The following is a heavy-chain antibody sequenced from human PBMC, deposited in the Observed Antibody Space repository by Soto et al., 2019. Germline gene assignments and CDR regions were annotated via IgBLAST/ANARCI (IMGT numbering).Heavy chain of an antibody. J-gene: IGHJ3*02. CDR1: GFTFSSYA. V-gene: IGHV3-23*01. CDR3: ARDQEYSVSSDYYPVDAFNI. D-gene: IGHD3-22*01. CDR2: LSATGGST. Sequence: GGSLRLSCVASGFTFSSYAMSWVRQAPGKGLEWVSSLSATGGSTYYADSVKGRFSISRDNSKNTLHLQMNSLRVEDTAVYYCARDQEYSVSSDYYPVDAFNIWGKGTRVTVPS.